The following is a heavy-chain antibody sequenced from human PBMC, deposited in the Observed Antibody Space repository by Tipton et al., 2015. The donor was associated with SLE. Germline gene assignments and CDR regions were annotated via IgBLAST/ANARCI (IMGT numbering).Heavy chain of an antibody. CDR2: ISYDGSNK. J-gene: IGHJ4*02. CDR1: GFTVSSNY. D-gene: IGHD6-13*01. CDR3: ARGVGSSWYIDY. V-gene: IGHV3-30*03. Sequence: SLRLSCAASGFTVSSNYMSWVRQAPGKGLEWVAVISYDGSNKYYADSVKGRFTISRDNSKNTLYLQMNSLRAEDTAVYYCARGVGSSWYIDYWGQGTLVTVSS.